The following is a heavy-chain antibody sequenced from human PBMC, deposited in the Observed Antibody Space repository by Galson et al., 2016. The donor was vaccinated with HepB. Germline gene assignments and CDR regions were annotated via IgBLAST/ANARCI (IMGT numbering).Heavy chain of an antibody. CDR2: IYHTGGT. Sequence: SETLSLTCTVSGAPIRSNNWWSWVRQPPGKGLEWIGEIYHTGGTNYNPSLKSRVTISTDKSKNQFSLMLTAVTAADTAVYYCARDDCSASSCYEESWGQGTLVIVSS. J-gene: IGHJ1*01. CDR3: ARDDCSASSCYEES. D-gene: IGHD2-2*01. CDR1: GAPIRSNNW. V-gene: IGHV4-4*02.